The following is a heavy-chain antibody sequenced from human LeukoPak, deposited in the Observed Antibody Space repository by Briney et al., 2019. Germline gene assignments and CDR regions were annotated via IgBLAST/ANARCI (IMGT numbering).Heavy chain of an antibody. CDR3: ARDLPSKTGDLPLGRDAFDI. J-gene: IGHJ3*02. V-gene: IGHV1-18*01. CDR2: ISAYNGNT. CDR1: GYTFTSYG. D-gene: IGHD7-27*01. Sequence: ASGNVSCKASGYTFTSYGISWVRQAPGQGLEWMGWISAYNGNTNYAQKLQGRVTMTTDTSTSTAYMELRSLRSDDTAVYYCARDLPSKTGDLPLGRDAFDIWGQGTMVTVSS.